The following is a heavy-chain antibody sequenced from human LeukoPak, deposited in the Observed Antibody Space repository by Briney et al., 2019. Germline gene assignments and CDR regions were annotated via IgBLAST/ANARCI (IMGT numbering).Heavy chain of an antibody. J-gene: IGHJ4*02. D-gene: IGHD6-19*01. Sequence: GGSLRLSCAASGFTFSSYWMHWVRQAPGKGLVWVSRIDSDGSTIYADSVKGRFTISRDNAKNTLYLQMNSLRAEDTAVYYCIGSGGWPGYWDQGTLVTVSS. CDR1: GFTFSSYW. CDR3: IGSGGWPGY. CDR2: IDSDGST. V-gene: IGHV3-74*01.